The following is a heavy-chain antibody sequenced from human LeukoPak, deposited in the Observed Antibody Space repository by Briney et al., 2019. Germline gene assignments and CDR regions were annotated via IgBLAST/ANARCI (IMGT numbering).Heavy chain of an antibody. J-gene: IGHJ4*02. Sequence: GGSLRLSCAASGFSFSSYEMNWVRQAPGKGLEWVSYISGSGNIIYYADSVKGRFAVSRDNAKNSLYLQMNDLRAEDTAVYYCAREDSDYSNYDFWGQGTLVTVSS. D-gene: IGHD4-11*01. CDR3: AREDSDYSNYDF. V-gene: IGHV3-48*03. CDR1: GFSFSSYE. CDR2: ISGSGNII.